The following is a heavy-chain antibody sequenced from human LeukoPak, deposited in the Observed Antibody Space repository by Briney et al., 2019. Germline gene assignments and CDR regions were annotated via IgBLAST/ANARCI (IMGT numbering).Heavy chain of an antibody. D-gene: IGHD1-1*01. CDR1: GFTFNTYT. CDR3: ARDDGFTGTPIFDY. CDR2: INYSGSDI. Sequence: PGGSLRLSCAASGFTFNTYTMNWVRQAPGKGLEWVSSINYSGSDIYYADPLRGRFTVSRDNAKNSLYLQMNSLRAEDTAIYFCARDDGFTGTPIFDYWGQGTLVTVSS. J-gene: IGHJ4*02. V-gene: IGHV3-21*01.